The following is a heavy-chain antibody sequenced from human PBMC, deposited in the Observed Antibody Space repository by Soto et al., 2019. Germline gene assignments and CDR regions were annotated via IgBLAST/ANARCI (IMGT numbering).Heavy chain of an antibody. D-gene: IGHD6-13*01. CDR1: GGTFSSYA. J-gene: IGHJ6*02. V-gene: IGHV1-69*13. CDR2: IIPIFGTA. CDR3: ASLSKGIAAAGPRPMDV. Sequence: ASVKVSCKASGGTFSSYAISWVRQAPGQGLEWMGGIIPIFGTANYAQKFQGRVTITADESTSTAYMELSSLRSEDAAVYYCASLSKGIAAAGPRPMDVWGQGTTVTVSS.